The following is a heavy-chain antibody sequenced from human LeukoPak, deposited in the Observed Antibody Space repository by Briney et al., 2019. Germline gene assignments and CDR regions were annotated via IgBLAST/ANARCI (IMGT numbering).Heavy chain of an antibody. Sequence: VGSLRLSCVGALGSHWMGWVRQAPGKGLEWVANIKEDGSQKYYMDSVKGRFTISRDNAKSSLFLQMNNLRVEDTAVYYCTRDQTWGQGTLATVSS. CDR1: LGSHW. V-gene: IGHV3-7*01. CDR3: TRDQT. CDR2: IKEDGSQK. J-gene: IGHJ4*02.